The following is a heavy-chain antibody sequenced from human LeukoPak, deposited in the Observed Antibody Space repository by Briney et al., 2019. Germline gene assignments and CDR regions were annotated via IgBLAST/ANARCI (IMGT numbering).Heavy chain of an antibody. V-gene: IGHV1-2*02. D-gene: IGHD5-12*01. J-gene: IGHJ4*02. Sequence: ASVKVSCKASGYTFTGYYLHWVRQAPGQGLEWMGWIYPNSGVTEYAEKFRGRVTMTRDTSINTTYMELRSLNFDDTAIYYCASVTYSDNSDFDCWGQGTLVTVSS. CDR1: GYTFTGYY. CDR2: IYPNSGVT. CDR3: ASVTYSDNSDFDC.